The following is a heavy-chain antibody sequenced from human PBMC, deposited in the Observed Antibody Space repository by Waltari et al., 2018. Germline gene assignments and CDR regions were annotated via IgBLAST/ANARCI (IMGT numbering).Heavy chain of an antibody. J-gene: IGHJ3*02. CDR1: GFTFSSYS. V-gene: IGHV3-48*01. D-gene: IGHD2-21*01. CDR3: ARSIVVVNSLFAFDI. CDR2: ISSSSSTI. Sequence: EVQLVESGGGWVQPGGSLRLSGAASGFTFSSYSMHWVRQAPGKGLEWVSYISSSSSTIYYADSVKGRFTISRDNAKNSLYLQMNSLRAEDTAVYYCARSIVVVNSLFAFDIWGQGTMDTVSS.